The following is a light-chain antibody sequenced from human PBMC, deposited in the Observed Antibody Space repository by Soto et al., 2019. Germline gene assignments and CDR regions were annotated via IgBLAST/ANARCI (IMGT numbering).Light chain of an antibody. J-gene: IGKJ2*01. CDR3: QHYNTWPLYS. CDR1: QSVRSN. V-gene: IGKV3-15*01. CDR2: GAS. Sequence: EIVMTQSPATLSVSPGDGATLSCRASQSVRSNVAWYQQKPGQAPRLLIYGASTRATGIPARFSGSGSGTDFALTISSLQSEDFAVYYCQHYNTWPLYSFGQGNKLEIK.